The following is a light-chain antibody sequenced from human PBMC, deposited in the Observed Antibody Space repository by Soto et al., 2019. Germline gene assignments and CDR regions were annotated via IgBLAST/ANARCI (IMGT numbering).Light chain of an antibody. J-gene: IGKJ4*01. V-gene: IGKV4-1*01. CDR3: QQYYTTPLT. Sequence: DIVMTQSPDSLAVSLGERASINCKSSQSVLYSGNYKNYLTWYQQKPGQPPKLLIYWASTRESGVPDRFSGSGSGTEFTLTISSLQAEDVAVYYCQQYYTTPLTFGGGTKVDIK. CDR1: QSVLYSGNYKNY. CDR2: WAS.